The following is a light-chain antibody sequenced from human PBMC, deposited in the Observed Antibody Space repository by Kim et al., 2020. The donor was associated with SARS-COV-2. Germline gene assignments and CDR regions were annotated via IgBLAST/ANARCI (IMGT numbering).Light chain of an antibody. Sequence: QSALTQPPSASGSLGQSVTMSCTGSSSDVGGYNYVSWYQQQPGKAPKLMIYAVTKRPSGVPDRFSGSKSGNTASLTVSGLQADDEADYYCSSYAGSNSWVFGGGTKVTVL. CDR2: AVT. CDR3: SSYAGSNSWV. J-gene: IGLJ3*02. CDR1: SSDVGGYNY. V-gene: IGLV2-8*01.